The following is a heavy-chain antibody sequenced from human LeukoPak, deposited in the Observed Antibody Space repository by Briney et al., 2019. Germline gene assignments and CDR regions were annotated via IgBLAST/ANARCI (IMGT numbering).Heavy chain of an antibody. Sequence: GGSLRLSCAASGFTFSDYYMSWIRQAPGKGLEWVSYISSSGSTIYYADSVKGRFTISRDNAKNSLYLQMNSLRAEDTAVYYCAREYYYDSSGSMSTAFDYWGQGTLVTVPS. J-gene: IGHJ4*02. CDR1: GFTFSDYY. CDR3: AREYYYDSSGSMSTAFDY. V-gene: IGHV3-11*01. CDR2: ISSSGSTI. D-gene: IGHD3-22*01.